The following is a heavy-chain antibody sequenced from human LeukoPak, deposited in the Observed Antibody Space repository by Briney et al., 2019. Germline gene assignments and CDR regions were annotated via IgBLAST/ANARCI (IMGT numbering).Heavy chain of an antibody. CDR2: IIPIFGTA. Sequence: SVKVSCKASGGTFSSYAISWVRQAPGQGFEWMGRIIPIFGTANYAQKFQGRVTITTDESTSTAYMELSSLRSEDTAVYYCARVGTRYVWGSPTSNYWGQGTLVTVSS. CDR3: ARVGTRYVWGSPTSNY. J-gene: IGHJ4*02. D-gene: IGHD3-16*01. V-gene: IGHV1-69*05. CDR1: GGTFSSYA.